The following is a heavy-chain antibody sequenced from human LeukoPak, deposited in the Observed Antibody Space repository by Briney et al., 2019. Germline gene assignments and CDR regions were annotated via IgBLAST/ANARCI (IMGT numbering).Heavy chain of an antibody. D-gene: IGHD3-22*01. CDR2: INHSGST. CDR1: GGSFSGYY. Sequence: SETLSLTCAVYGGSFSGYYWSWIRQPPGKGLEWIGEINHSGSTNYNPSLKSRVTISVDTSKNQFSLKRSSVTAADTAVYYCARGAREYYYDSSGYQLDFDYWGQGTLVTVSS. CDR3: ARGAREYYYDSSGYQLDFDY. J-gene: IGHJ4*02. V-gene: IGHV4-34*01.